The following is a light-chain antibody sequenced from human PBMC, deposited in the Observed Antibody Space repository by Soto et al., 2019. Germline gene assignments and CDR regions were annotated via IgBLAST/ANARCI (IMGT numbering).Light chain of an antibody. Sequence: EIVLTQSPATLSLSPGERATLSCRASQSVSSYLAWYQQKPGQAPRLLIYAASTRATGIPARFSGSGSGTEFTLTISSLQSEDFAVYYCQQYDNWPPITFGQGTRLE. CDR3: QQYDNWPPIT. V-gene: IGKV3-15*01. CDR1: QSVSSY. CDR2: AAS. J-gene: IGKJ5*01.